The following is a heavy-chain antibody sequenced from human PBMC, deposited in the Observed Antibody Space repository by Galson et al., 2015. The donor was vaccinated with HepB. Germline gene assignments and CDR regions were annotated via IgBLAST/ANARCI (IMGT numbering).Heavy chain of an antibody. CDR2: IQGKAERGVT. J-gene: IGHJ4*02. CDR1: GFTLSDAW. CDR3: TTEALFAVSGFDY. Sequence: SLRLSCAASGFTLSDAWMSWVRQVPGKGLEWVGRIQGKAERGVTDYAARVRGRFTISRDDSKGTVYLQMNRLKIEDTGVYYCTTEALFAVSGFDYWGQGTLVTVSS. D-gene: IGHD1-1*01. V-gene: IGHV3-15*01.